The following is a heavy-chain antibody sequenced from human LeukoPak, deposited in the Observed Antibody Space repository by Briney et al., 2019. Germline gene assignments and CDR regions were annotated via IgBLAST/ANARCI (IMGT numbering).Heavy chain of an antibody. J-gene: IGHJ4*02. CDR2: IYSGGST. V-gene: IGHV3-53*01. D-gene: IGHD3-10*01. CDR1: GFTVSSNY. CDR3: ARAGRWFGEFNFDY. Sequence: GGSLRLSCAASGFTVSSNYMSWVRQAPWEGLEWVSVIYSGGSTYYADSVKGRFTISRDNSKNTLYLQMNSLRAEDTAVYYCARAGRWFGEFNFDYWGQGTLVTVSS.